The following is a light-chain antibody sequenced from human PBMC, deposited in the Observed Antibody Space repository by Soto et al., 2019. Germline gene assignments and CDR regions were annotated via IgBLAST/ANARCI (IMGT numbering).Light chain of an antibody. V-gene: IGKV1-5*03. CDR3: EQYTSYGYT. CDR1: QTISSW. J-gene: IGKJ2*01. CDR2: KAS. Sequence: PRTHWHATQSGSVGDRVTVTGRASQTISSWLAWYQQKPGKAPKLLIYKASSLESGVPSRVSRSGSGVELTLTIRSLHPEGFATNYCEQYTSYGYTFGLGTKVDIK.